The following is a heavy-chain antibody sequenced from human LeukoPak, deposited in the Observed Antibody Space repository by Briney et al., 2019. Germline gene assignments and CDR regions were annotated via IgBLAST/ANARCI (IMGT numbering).Heavy chain of an antibody. J-gene: IGHJ4*02. D-gene: IGHD2-21*02. CDR2: INSDGSST. Sequence: GGSLRLSCAASGFTFSSYWMHWVRQAPGKGLVWVSHINSDGSSTRSADSVKGRFTISRDSAKNTLYLQMNSLRDEDTAVYYCARASYCGGNCYLHFDYWGQGTLVTASS. V-gene: IGHV3-74*01. CDR1: GFTFSSYW. CDR3: ARASYCGGNCYLHFDY.